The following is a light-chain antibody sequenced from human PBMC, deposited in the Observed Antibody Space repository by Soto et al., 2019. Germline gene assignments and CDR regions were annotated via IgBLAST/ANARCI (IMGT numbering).Light chain of an antibody. Sequence: ESVITKSSAPLSVSQGERATLSCRASQSVSRSYLAWYQQKLGQAPRLLIYGASSRATGIPDRFNGSGSGTDFTLTISRLEPEDFAVYYCQHYGSSPPITFGQGTRLEIK. CDR1: QSVSRSY. CDR2: GAS. CDR3: QHYGSSPPIT. V-gene: IGKV3-20*01. J-gene: IGKJ5*01.